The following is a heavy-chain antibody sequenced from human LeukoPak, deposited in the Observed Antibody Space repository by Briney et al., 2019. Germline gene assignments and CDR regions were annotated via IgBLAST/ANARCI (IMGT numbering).Heavy chain of an antibody. Sequence: ASVKVSCKASGYIFTSYGISWVRQAPGQGLEWMGWISAYNGNTNYAQKLQGRVTRTTNTSTSTAYMELRRLRSDNTAVYYCERRYSSGWYDAFDIWGQGTMVTVSS. J-gene: IGHJ3*02. CDR3: ERRYSSGWYDAFDI. D-gene: IGHD6-19*01. CDR1: GYIFTSYG. CDR2: ISAYNGNT. V-gene: IGHV1-18*01.